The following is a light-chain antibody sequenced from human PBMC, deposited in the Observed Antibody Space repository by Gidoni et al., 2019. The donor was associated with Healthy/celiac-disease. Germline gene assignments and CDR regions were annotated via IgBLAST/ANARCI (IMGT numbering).Light chain of an antibody. CDR2: LEGSGSY. V-gene: IGLV4-60*03. CDR1: SGNSSYR. Sequence: PVLPQSSSASAPLGSSVKLTCTLSSGNSSYRIGWHQQQPGKDTRYLMKLEGSGSYNKGSGVPDRFSGSSSGADRYLTISNLQSEDEADYYCETWDSNTRVFGTGTKVTVL. J-gene: IGLJ1*01. CDR3: ETWDSNTRV.